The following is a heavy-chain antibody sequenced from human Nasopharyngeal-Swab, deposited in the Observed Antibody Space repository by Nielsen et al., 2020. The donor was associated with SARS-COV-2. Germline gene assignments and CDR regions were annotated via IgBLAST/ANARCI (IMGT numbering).Heavy chain of an antibody. Sequence: GESLKISCKASGFTFSRHVMAWVRQAPGKGLQWVSAIGGSGGGTYNADSVKDRFTISRDNSKNTLYMQTNSLRVEDTAVYYCAKAPYLRGLDVWGQGTTVTVSS. CDR2: IGGSGGGT. CDR3: AKAPYLRGLDV. V-gene: IGHV3-23*01. J-gene: IGHJ6*02. D-gene: IGHD2-21*01. CDR1: GFTFSRHV.